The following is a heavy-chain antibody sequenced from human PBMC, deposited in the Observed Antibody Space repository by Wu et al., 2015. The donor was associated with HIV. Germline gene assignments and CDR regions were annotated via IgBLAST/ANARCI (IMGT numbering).Heavy chain of an antibody. V-gene: IGHV1-18*01. CDR1: GYTFTNYG. Sequence: QVQLVQSGAEVKKPGASVKVSCKASGYTFTNYGVGWVRQAPGQGLEWMGWISGYNGNTNYAQKFQGRITMTTDTSTRTAYMELRSLRSDDTAVYYCARRHARAEIFRNTGGRGTLVTVSS. CDR3: ARRHARAEIFRNT. D-gene: IGHD2/OR15-2a*01. CDR2: ISGYNGNT. J-gene: IGHJ1*01.